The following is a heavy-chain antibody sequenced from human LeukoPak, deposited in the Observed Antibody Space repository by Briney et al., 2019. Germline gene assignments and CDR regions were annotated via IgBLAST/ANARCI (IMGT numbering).Heavy chain of an antibody. Sequence: GGSLRLSCETSGLTFRNYGMHWVRQAPGKGLDWVAVIWYDESKKYYADSVKGRFTISRDISKNTLYLQMNSLRAEDTAVYYCARDDCSTTICLAYWGQGTLVSVSS. CDR3: ARDDCSTTICLAY. CDR1: GLTFRNYG. J-gene: IGHJ4*02. V-gene: IGHV3-33*01. D-gene: IGHD2-2*01. CDR2: IWYDESKK.